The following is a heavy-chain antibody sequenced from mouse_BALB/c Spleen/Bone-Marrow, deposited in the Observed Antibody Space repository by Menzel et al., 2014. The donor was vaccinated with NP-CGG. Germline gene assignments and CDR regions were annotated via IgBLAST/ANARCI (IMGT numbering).Heavy chain of an antibody. CDR2: IYPGSGST. CDR3: ASRGEVRRHYYAMDY. J-gene: IGHJ4*01. CDR1: GYTFTDYV. V-gene: IGHV1-77*01. Sequence: LVESGPELVKPGASVKMSCKASGYTFTDYVISWVKQRTGQGLEWIGGIYPGSGSTYYNEKFKGKATLTADKSSNTAYMQLSSLTSEDSAVYFCASRGEVRRHYYAMDYWGQGTSVTVSS. D-gene: IGHD2-14*01.